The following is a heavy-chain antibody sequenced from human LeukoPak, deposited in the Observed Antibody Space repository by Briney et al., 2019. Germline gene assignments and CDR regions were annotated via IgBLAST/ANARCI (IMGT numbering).Heavy chain of an antibody. J-gene: IGHJ3*02. D-gene: IGHD3-10*01. CDR1: GFTFSSYS. CDR3: ARQTYYGPGSYYNGDAFDI. V-gene: IGHV3-21*01. CDR2: ISSSSSYI. Sequence: GGSLRLSCAASGFTFSSYSMNWVRQAPGNGLEWVSSISSSSSYIYYADSVKGRFTISRDNAKNSLYLQMNSLRAEDTAVYYCARQTYYGPGSYYNGDAFDIWGQGTMVTVSS.